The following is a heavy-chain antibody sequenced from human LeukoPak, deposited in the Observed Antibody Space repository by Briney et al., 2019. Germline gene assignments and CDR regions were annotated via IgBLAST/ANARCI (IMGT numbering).Heavy chain of an antibody. CDR1: GFTFSSYW. V-gene: IGHV3-74*01. Sequence: GGSLRLSCAASGFTFSSYWMHWVRQPPGKGLVWVSRINSDGSSTSYADSVKGRFTISRDNAKNTLYLQMNSLRAEDTAVYYCASDTAMVTRFDYWGQGTLVTVSS. D-gene: IGHD5-18*01. CDR2: INSDGSST. J-gene: IGHJ4*02. CDR3: ASDTAMVTRFDY.